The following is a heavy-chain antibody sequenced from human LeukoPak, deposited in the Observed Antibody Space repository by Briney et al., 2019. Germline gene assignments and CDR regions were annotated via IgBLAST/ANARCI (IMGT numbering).Heavy chain of an antibody. CDR1: GGTLSSYT. Sequence: SVKVSYKASGGTLSSYTISWVRQAPGQGLDWMGTIIPILGIANYAQKFQDRVTITADQSTSTAYMELGSLRSEDTPVYYCARGTSTIFGVVAGRDYYYSYMDVWGKGTTVTVSS. V-gene: IGHV1-69*02. CDR3: ARGTSTIFGVVAGRDYYYSYMDV. CDR2: IIPILGIA. D-gene: IGHD3-3*01. J-gene: IGHJ6*03.